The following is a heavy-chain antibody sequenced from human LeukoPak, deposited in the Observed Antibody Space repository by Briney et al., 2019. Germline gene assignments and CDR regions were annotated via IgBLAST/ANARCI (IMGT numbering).Heavy chain of an antibody. V-gene: IGHV1-18*01. D-gene: IGHD3-22*01. CDR3: AIQGFYDSSGRDAFDI. CDR2: TSAYNGNT. CDR1: GYTFTSYG. J-gene: IGHJ3*02. Sequence: GASVRVSCKASGYTFTSYGISWVRQAPGQGLEWMGWTSAYNGNTNYAQKLQGRVTMTTDTSTSTAYMELRSLRSDDTAVYYCAIQGFYDSSGRDAFDIWGQGTMVTVSS.